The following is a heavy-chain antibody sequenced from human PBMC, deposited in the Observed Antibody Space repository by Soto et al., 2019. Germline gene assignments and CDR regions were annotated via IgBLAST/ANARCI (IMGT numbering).Heavy chain of an antibody. J-gene: IGHJ6*02. V-gene: IGHV1-2*04. Sequence: ASVKVSCKASGYTFTGYYIHWVRQAPGQGLEWMGWINPNSGDTKYAQTFQGWVTMTRDPSISTAYMELSRLRSDDTAVYYCARASEFYYASGSCTYYYYDMDVWGQGTTVTVSS. CDR2: INPNSGDT. CDR1: GYTFTGYY. D-gene: IGHD3-10*01. CDR3: ARASEFYYASGSCTYYYYDMDV.